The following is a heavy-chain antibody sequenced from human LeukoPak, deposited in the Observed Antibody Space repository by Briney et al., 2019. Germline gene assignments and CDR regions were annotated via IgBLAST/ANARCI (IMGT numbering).Heavy chain of an antibody. J-gene: IGHJ4*02. CDR2: IRYDGSNK. CDR3: ARGLYGSGRSMLPYYFDY. Sequence: GGSLRLSCAASGFTFSSYGMHWVRQAPGKGLEWVAFIRYDGSNKYYADSVKGRFTISRDNAKNSLYLQMNSLRAEDTAVYYCARGLYGSGRSMLPYYFDYWGQGTLVTVSS. CDR1: GFTFSSYG. D-gene: IGHD3-10*01. V-gene: IGHV3-30*02.